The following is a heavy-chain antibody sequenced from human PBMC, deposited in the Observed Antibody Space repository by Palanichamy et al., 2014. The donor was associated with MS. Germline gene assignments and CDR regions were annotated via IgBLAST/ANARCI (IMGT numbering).Heavy chain of an antibody. Sequence: QPQLQESGPGLVKPSETLSLTCTVSGGSISNNDYYWGWIRQPPGKGLEWIGSISNSGITNYNASLKSRVTISVDTSKNQFSLEVTSVTAADTAAYYCARDYCSGTTCYFVSAVFDYWGQGTLVTVSS. CDR1: GGSISNNDYY. CDR3: ARDYCSGTTCYFVSAVFDY. V-gene: IGHV4-39*07. J-gene: IGHJ4*02. CDR2: ISNSGIT. D-gene: IGHD2-15*01.